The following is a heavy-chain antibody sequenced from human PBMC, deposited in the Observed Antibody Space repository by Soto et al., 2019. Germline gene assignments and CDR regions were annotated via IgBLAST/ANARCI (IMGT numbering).Heavy chain of an antibody. V-gene: IGHV1-18*01. CDR1: RYRIACSC. D-gene: IGHD3-22*01. J-gene: IGHJ6*04. Sequence: ACRYRIACSCRWWARHSTRQGLEWMGWISTYNGNTNYAQKLQGRVTMTTDTSTSTAYMELRSLRSDDTAVYYCARVSATAYYYDSSGYSYFAFWGNRTPVTVSS. CDR3: ARVSATAYYYDSSGYSYFAF. CDR2: ISTYNGNT.